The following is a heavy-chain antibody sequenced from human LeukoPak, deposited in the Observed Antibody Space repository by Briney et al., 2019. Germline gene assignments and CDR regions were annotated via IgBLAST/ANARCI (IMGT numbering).Heavy chain of an antibody. CDR1: GFTFGDYA. D-gene: IGHD1-26*01. Sequence: GGSLRLSCTASGFTFGDYAMSWVRQAPGKGLEWVSAISGSGGSTYYADSVKGRFTISRDNSKNTLYLQMNSLRAEDTAVYYCAKDGAVGATLDYFDYWGQGTLVTVSS. CDR3: AKDGAVGATLDYFDY. J-gene: IGHJ4*02. V-gene: IGHV3-23*01. CDR2: ISGSGGST.